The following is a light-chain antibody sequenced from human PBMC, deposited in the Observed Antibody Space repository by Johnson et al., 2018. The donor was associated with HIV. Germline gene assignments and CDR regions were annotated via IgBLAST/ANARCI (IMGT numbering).Light chain of an antibody. V-gene: IGLV1-51*01. CDR2: DNN. CDR1: SSNIGNNY. J-gene: IGLJ1*01. CDR3: GTWDNSLSAGGV. Sequence: QSVLTQPPSVSAAPGQKVTISCSGSSSNIGNNYVSWYQQLPGTAPKLLIYDNNKRPSGIPDRFSGSKSGTSATLGITGLQTGAEADYYCGTWDNSLSAGGVFGTGTKVTVL.